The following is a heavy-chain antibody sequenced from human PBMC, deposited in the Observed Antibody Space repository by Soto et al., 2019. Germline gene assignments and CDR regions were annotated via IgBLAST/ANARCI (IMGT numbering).Heavy chain of an antibody. D-gene: IGHD6-19*01. CDR1: GFTFSSYS. CDR3: ARDSSGWYYYYYYMDV. J-gene: IGHJ6*03. CDR2: ISSSSSYI. V-gene: IGHV3-21*01. Sequence: EVQLVESGGGLVKPGGSLRLSCAASGFTFSSYSMNWVRQAPGKGLEWVSSISSSSSYIYYADSVKGRFTISRDNAKNSLYLQMNSLRAEDTAVYYCARDSSGWYYYYYYMDVWGKGTTVTVSS.